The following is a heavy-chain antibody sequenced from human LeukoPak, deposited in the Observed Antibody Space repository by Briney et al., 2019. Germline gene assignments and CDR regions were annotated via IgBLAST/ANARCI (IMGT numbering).Heavy chain of an antibody. CDR1: GGSISSYS. J-gene: IGHJ4*02. V-gene: IGHV4-4*07. CDR2: IYTSGST. D-gene: IGHD3-10*01. Sequence: SETLSFTCTVSGGSISSYSWSWIRQPAGKGLEWIGRIYTSGSTNYNPSLKSRVTMSVDTSKNQFSLKLSSVTAADTAVYYCARGTRVWFGELNYWGQGTLVTVSS. CDR3: ARGTRVWFGELNY.